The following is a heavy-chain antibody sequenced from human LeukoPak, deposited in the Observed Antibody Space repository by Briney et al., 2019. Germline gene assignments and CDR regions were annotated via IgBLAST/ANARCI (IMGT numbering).Heavy chain of an antibody. J-gene: IGHJ4*02. CDR1: GFTVSSNY. Sequence: GGSLRLSCAASGFTVSSNYMSWVRQAPGKGLEWVSVIYSGGSTYYADSVKGRFTISRDNSKNTLYLQMNSLRAEDTAVYYCAGSSRYIGGWYGRRGFLEYFGKGSLVT. CDR3: AGSSRYIGGWYGRRGFLEY. CDR2: IYSGGST. V-gene: IGHV3-66*01. D-gene: IGHD6-19*01.